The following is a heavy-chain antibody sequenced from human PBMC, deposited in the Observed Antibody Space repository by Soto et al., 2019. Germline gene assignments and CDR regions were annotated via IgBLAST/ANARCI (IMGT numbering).Heavy chain of an antibody. CDR2: TIPILVTA. Sequence: SVKVSCKAPGGTFRSYAISWVRQAPGQGLEWMGGTIPILVTATYAQKFKGRVTITADESTSTAYMELSRLRSEDTAVYDCARAWFGELSGYYCYCMDVWGQGTMVTVSS. D-gene: IGHD3-10*01. J-gene: IGHJ6*02. CDR1: GGTFRSYA. CDR3: ARAWFGELSGYYCYCMDV. V-gene: IGHV1-69*13.